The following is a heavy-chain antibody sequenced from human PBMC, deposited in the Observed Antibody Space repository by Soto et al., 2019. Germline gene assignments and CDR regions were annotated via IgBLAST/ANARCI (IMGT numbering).Heavy chain of an antibody. CDR1: GGSISSYY. D-gene: IGHD6-13*01. Sequence: SEILSLTCTVSGGSISSYYWSWIRQPPGKGLEWIGYIYYSGSTNYNPSLKSRVTISVDTSKNQFSLKLSSVTAADTAVYYCASPHRSRFDYWGQGILVTVSS. V-gene: IGHV4-59*08. J-gene: IGHJ4*02. CDR2: IYYSGST. CDR3: ASPHRSRFDY.